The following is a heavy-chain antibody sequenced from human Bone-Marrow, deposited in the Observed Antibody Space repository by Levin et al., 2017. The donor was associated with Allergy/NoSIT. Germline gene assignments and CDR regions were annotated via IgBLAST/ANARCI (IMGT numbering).Heavy chain of an antibody. CDR1: GGSISNSDYY. Sequence: NTSETLSLTCTVSGGSISNSDYYWGWIRQPPGTELEWIGNIYNSGNTYYNPSLKSRVTISVDTSKNQFSLKLTSVTAADTAVYFCARPLGCRSSSCPHDGFDVWGQGTLVIVSS. CDR2: IYNSGNT. CDR3: ARPLGCRSSSCPHDGFDV. V-gene: IGHV4-39*01. J-gene: IGHJ3*01. D-gene: IGHD2-2*01.